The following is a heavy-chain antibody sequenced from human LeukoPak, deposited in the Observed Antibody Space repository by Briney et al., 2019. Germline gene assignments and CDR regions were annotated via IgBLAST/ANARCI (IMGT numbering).Heavy chain of an antibody. Sequence: GGSLRLSCAASGFTFRSHWMSWVRQAQGKGLEWVAKIKEDGSEKYYVDSVKGRFTISRDNAKNSLYLQMNSLRVEDTAVYYRTKGAVGYWGQGTLVTVSS. J-gene: IGHJ4*02. V-gene: IGHV3-7*01. CDR1: GFTFRSHW. CDR2: IKEDGSEK. CDR3: TKGAVGY.